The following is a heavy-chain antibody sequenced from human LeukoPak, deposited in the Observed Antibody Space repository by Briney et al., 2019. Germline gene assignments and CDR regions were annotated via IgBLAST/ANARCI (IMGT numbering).Heavy chain of an antibody. D-gene: IGHD2-2*01. Sequence: GESLKISCKGSGYSFASYWIAWVRQMPGKGLEWMGVIYPGNSDITYSPSFQGQVTISADKSVSTAYPHWSSLKASDTAIYYCARHLSSITSCPNYWGQGTLVTVSS. CDR2: IYPGNSDI. CDR3: ARHLSSITSCPNY. CDR1: GYSFASYW. V-gene: IGHV5-51*01. J-gene: IGHJ4*02.